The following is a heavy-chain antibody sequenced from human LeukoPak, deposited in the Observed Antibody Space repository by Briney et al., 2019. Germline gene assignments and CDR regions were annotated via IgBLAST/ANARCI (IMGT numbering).Heavy chain of an antibody. CDR1: GFTFSSHW. Sequence: GGSLRLSCAASGFTFSSHWMHWVRQAPGKGLVWVARIHSDGSITSYADSVEGRFTVSRDNAKNTLYLQMNSLRGDDTAVYYCARDRTTVTVFDYWGQGTLVTASS. D-gene: IGHD4-17*01. CDR2: IHSDGSIT. V-gene: IGHV3-74*01. J-gene: IGHJ4*02. CDR3: ARDRTTVTVFDY.